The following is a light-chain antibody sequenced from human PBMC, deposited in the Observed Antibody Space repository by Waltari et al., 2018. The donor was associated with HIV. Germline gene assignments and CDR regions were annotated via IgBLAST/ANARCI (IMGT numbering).Light chain of an antibody. J-gene: IGKJ2*01. V-gene: IGKV1-27*01. CDR3: QKYNSAPLST. CDR1: QGISNY. Sequence: DIQMTQSPSSLSGSVGDRVTITCRASQGISNYLAWYQQKPGKVPNLLIYAASTLQSGVPSRFSGSGSGTNVTLTISSLQPEDVETYYCQKYNSAPLSTFGQGTKLEIK. CDR2: AAS.